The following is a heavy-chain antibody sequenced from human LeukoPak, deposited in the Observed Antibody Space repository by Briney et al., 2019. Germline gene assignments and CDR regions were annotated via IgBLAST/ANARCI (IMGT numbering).Heavy chain of an antibody. Sequence: GGSLRLSCAASGFTFSSYAMHWVRQAPGKGLEWVAVISYDGSNKYYADSVKGRFTISRDNSKNTLYLQMNSLRAEDTAVYYCARDPYSGTTLAVFDYWGQGTLVTVSS. V-gene: IGHV3-30-3*01. D-gene: IGHD1-7*01. J-gene: IGHJ4*02. CDR1: GFTFSSYA. CDR2: ISYDGSNK. CDR3: ARDPYSGTTLAVFDY.